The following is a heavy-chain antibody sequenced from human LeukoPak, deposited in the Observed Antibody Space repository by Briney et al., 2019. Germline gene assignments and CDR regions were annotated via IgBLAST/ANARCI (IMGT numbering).Heavy chain of an antibody. CDR1: GFTFSSYG. V-gene: IGHV3-33*06. CDR3: AKASEELAYCGGDCYFNWYFYL. CDR2: IWYDGSNK. Sequence: GGSLRLSCAASGFTFSSYGMHWVRPAPGKGLEWVAVIWYDGSNKYYADSVKGRFTISRDNSKNTLYLQMNSLRAEDTAVYYCAKASEELAYCGGDCYFNWYFYLWGRGTLVTVSS. D-gene: IGHD2-21*02. J-gene: IGHJ2*01.